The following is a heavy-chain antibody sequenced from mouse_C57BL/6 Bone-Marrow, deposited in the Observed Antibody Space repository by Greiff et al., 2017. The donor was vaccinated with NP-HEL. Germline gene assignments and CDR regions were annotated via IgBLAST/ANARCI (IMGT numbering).Heavy chain of an antibody. CDR1: GFTFSSYG. CDR3: ASVNWDGGGFDY. D-gene: IGHD4-1*02. V-gene: IGHV5-6*01. Sequence: EVQGVESGGDLVKPGGSLKLSCAASGFTFSSYGMSWVRQTPDKRLEWVATISSGGSYTYYPDSVKGRFTISRDNAKNTLYLQMSRLKSEDTAMYYCASVNWDGGGFDYWGQGTTLTVSS. CDR2: ISSGGSYT. J-gene: IGHJ2*01.